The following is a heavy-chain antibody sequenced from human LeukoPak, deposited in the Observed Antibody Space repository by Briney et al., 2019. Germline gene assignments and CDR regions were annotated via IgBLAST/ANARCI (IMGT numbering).Heavy chain of an antibody. Sequence: SETLSLTCTVSGGSISSGDYYWSWIRQPRGKGLEWIGYIYYSGSTYYNPSLKSRVTISVDTSKNQFSLKLSSVTAADTAVYYCARVQNWGSWFGELGGYMDVWGKGTTVTVSS. CDR1: GGSISSGDYY. V-gene: IGHV4-30-4*08. J-gene: IGHJ6*03. D-gene: IGHD3-10*01. CDR2: IYYSGST. CDR3: ARVQNWGSWFGELGGYMDV.